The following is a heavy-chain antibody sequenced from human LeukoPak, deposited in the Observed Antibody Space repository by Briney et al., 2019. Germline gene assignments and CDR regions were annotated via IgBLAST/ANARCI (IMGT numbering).Heavy chain of an antibody. Sequence: GGSLRLSCAASGFTFRSNWMHWVRQAPGKGLVWVSRIKGDGSSTSYADSVKGRFTISRDNAKNTLFLQMNSLRAEDTAVYYCVRDGVGAPPFDYWGQGALVTVSS. V-gene: IGHV3-74*01. CDR2: IKGDGSST. J-gene: IGHJ4*02. CDR3: VRDGVGAPPFDY. D-gene: IGHD1-26*01. CDR1: GFTFRSNW.